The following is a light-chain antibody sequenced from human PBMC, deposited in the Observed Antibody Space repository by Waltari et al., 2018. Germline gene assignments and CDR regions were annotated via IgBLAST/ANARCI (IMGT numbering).Light chain of an antibody. Sequence: EIVLTQSPATLSLSPGPSATLSCRASQSVSSYLAWYQQKPGQAPRLLIYDASNRATGIPARFSGSGSGTDFTLTISSLEPEDFAVYYCQQRSNWQGFTFGPGTKVDIK. CDR3: QQRSNWQGFT. J-gene: IGKJ3*01. CDR2: DAS. CDR1: QSVSSY. V-gene: IGKV3-11*01.